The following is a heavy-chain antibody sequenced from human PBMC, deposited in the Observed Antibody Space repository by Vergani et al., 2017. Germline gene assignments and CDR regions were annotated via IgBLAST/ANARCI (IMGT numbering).Heavy chain of an antibody. CDR2: TYYRSKWYN. Sequence: QVELQQSGPGLVKPSQTLSLTCAISGDSVSSNSAAWNWIRQSPSRGLEWLGRTYYRSKWYNDYAVSVKSRITINPDTSKNQFSLQLNSVTPEDTAVYYCARDQDLVYCSSTSCYRSYYYYYYGMDFWGQGTTVTVSS. J-gene: IGHJ6*02. CDR1: GDSVSSNSAA. CDR3: ARDQDLVYCSSTSCYRSYYYYYYGMDF. D-gene: IGHD2-2*01. V-gene: IGHV6-1*01.